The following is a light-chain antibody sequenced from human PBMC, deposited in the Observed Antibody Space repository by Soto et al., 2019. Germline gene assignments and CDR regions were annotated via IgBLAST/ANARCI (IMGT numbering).Light chain of an antibody. J-gene: IGKJ4*01. CDR2: DTS. CDR3: QHDVNWPLT. V-gene: IGKV3-15*01. CDR1: RGIGST. Sequence: EVVMTQSQATLSVSPGERATLSCRASRGIGSTLAWYQQNPGQTPRLLIYDTSTRATGVPARFIGSASGTEFTLTITSLQSEDFAVYYCQHDVNWPLTFGGGTRVENK.